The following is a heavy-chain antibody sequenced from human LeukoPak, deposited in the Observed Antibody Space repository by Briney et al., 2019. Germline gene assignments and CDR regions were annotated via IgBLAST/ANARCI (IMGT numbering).Heavy chain of an antibody. Sequence: GRSLRLFCAASEFTFSDYAMHWVRQAPGKGLEWVAVISYDGSSIYYAVSVKGRFTISRDNSKNTLYLQMNSLRPEDTAVYYCARDQGVLSYFDYWGQGTLVTVSS. D-gene: IGHD2-8*02. CDR1: EFTFSDYA. CDR2: ISYDGSSI. CDR3: ARDQGVLSYFDY. V-gene: IGHV3-30*04. J-gene: IGHJ4*02.